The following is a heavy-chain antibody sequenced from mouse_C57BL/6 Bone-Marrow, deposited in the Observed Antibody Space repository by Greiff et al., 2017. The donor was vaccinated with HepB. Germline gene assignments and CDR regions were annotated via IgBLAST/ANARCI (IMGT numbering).Heavy chain of an antibody. CDR2: IYPRSGNT. V-gene: IGHV1-81*01. Sequence: VQLQQSGAELARPGASVKLSCKASGYTFTSYGISWVKQRTGQGLEWIGEIYPRSGNTYYNEKFKGKAILTADKSSSTAYMELRSLTSEDSAVYFCAREGYWGQGTTLTVSS. CDR1: GYTFTSYG. J-gene: IGHJ2*01. CDR3: AREGY.